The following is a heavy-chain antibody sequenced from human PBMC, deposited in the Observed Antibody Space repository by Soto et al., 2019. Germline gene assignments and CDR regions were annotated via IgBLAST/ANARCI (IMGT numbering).Heavy chain of an antibody. D-gene: IGHD3-10*01. Sequence: QVQLQESGPGLVKPSETLSLTCTVSGDSISTYYWSWIRQPPGKGLEWIGYLYDSGSTHYNPFLKSRVTISVDTSKNQFSLKLTSVTAADTAVYYCARENYYGSGTYFRLDVWGQGTRVTVSS. J-gene: IGHJ6*02. CDR3: ARENYYGSGTYFRLDV. V-gene: IGHV4-59*01. CDR1: GDSISTYY. CDR2: LYDSGST.